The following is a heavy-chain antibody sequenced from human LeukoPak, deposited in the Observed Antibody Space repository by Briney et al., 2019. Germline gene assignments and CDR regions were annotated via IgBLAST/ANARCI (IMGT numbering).Heavy chain of an antibody. V-gene: IGHV3-53*01. J-gene: IGHJ4*02. Sequence: PGGSLRLSCAASGFTVSSNYMSWVRQAPGKGLEWVSVIYSGGSTYYADSVKGRFTISRDNSKNTLSLQMNSLRVEDTALYYCARGKRGFIYGSDFWGQGTLVTVSS. CDR2: IYSGGST. CDR3: ARGKRGFIYGSDF. CDR1: GFTVSSNY. D-gene: IGHD5-18*01.